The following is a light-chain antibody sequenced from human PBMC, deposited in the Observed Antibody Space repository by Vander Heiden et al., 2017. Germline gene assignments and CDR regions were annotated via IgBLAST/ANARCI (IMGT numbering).Light chain of an antibody. CDR3: QQSDSAPYN. Sequence: DIQMTQSPPSLSASLGDRVTITCRASERIDHYLNWYRQKPGKGPELLIYAASNFQSWVPSRFSGSGSGTDFTLTIARLRPEDFATYYCQQSDSAPYNFGQGTKLE. CDR2: AAS. J-gene: IGKJ2*01. V-gene: IGKV1-39*01. CDR1: ERIDHY.